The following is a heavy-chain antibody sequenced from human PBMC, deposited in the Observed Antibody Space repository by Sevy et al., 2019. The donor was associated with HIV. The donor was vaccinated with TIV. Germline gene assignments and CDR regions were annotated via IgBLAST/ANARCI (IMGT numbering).Heavy chain of an antibody. CDR2: IYYSGGT. CDR1: GGSISSYY. D-gene: IGHD3-22*01. J-gene: IGHJ5*02. Sequence: SETLSLTCTVSGGSISSYYWSWIRQPPGKGLEWIGYIYYSGGTNYNPPLKSRVTISVDTSKNQFSLKLSSVAAAATAVYYCARARRSGYYNWFDPWGQGTRVTVSS. CDR3: ARARRSGYYNWFDP. V-gene: IGHV4-59*01.